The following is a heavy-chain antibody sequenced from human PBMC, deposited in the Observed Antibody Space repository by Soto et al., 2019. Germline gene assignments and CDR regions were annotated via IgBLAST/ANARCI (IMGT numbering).Heavy chain of an antibody. Sequence: ASGTVSCQASGYTFTRYYMHWVRQAPGQGLDWMGIINPSGGSTSYAQKFQGRVTMTRETSTSTVYMELSSLRSEDTAVYYCARDKRDIVATSHNENGMDVWGQGTTVTVSS. V-gene: IGHV1-46*01. CDR2: INPSGGST. D-gene: IGHD5-12*01. J-gene: IGHJ6*02. CDR1: GYTFTRYY. CDR3: ARDKRDIVATSHNENGMDV.